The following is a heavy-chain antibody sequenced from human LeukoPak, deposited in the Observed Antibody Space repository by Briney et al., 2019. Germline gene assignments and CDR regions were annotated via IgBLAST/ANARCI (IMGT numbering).Heavy chain of an antibody. D-gene: IGHD3-22*01. Sequence: SETLSLTCTVSGGSISSSSYYWGWIRQPPGKGLEWIGSIYYSGSTYYNPSLKSRVTISVDTSKNQFSLKLSSVTAADTAVYYCASRNLITTDAFDIWGQGTMVTVSS. CDR3: ASRNLITTDAFDI. J-gene: IGHJ3*02. CDR1: GGSISSSSYY. V-gene: IGHV4-39*01. CDR2: IYYSGST.